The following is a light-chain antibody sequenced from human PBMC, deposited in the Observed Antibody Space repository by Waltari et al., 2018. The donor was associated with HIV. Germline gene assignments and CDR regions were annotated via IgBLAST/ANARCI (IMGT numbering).Light chain of an antibody. J-gene: IGLJ3*02. CDR1: TSNIGNNY. CDR3: ATWDSNLSAWV. Sequence: QSVLTQPPSVSAAPGQKVTISCSGGTSNIGNNYVSWYQQLPGTAPKLPIYENNKRPSGIPDRCSGSKSGTSATLVITGLQTGDEADYYCATWDSNLSAWVFGGGTKLTVL. V-gene: IGLV1-51*02. CDR2: ENN.